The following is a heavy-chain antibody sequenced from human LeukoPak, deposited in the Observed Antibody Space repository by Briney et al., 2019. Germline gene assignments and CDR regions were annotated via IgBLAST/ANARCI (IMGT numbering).Heavy chain of an antibody. J-gene: IGHJ4*02. Sequence: GGSLRLSCAASGFTFSSYWMSWVRQAPGKGLEWVSAISGSGGSTYYADSVKGRFTISRDNSKNTLYLQMNSLRAEDTAVYYCARAVGYCSSTSCYTIAFDYWGQGTLVTVSS. CDR2: ISGSGGST. D-gene: IGHD2-2*02. CDR1: GFTFSSYW. CDR3: ARAVGYCSSTSCYTIAFDY. V-gene: IGHV3-23*01.